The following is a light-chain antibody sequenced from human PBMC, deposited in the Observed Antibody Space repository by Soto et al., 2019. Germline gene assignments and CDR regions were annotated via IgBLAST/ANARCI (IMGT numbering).Light chain of an antibody. CDR3: QQRSNWPLT. Sequence: EIVLTQSPATLSLSPGERATLSCRASQSVSRYLAWYQQKPDQAPRLLIYSASNRATGIPARFSGSGSGTDFTLTISSLDPEDFAVYYCQQRSNWPLTFGGGTKVEIK. CDR2: SAS. V-gene: IGKV3-11*01. CDR1: QSVSRY. J-gene: IGKJ4*01.